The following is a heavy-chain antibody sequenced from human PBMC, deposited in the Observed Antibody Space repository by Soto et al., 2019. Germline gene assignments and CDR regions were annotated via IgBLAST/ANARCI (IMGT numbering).Heavy chain of an antibody. CDR1: GFTFSNYV. CDR3: AKGPLGSGYARDY. Sequence: EVQLLDSGGGLVQPGGSLRLSCAASGFTFSNYVMNWVRQAPGKGLDWVSAISASGGSTYYADSVKGRFTISRDNSKNTLYLQMSSLRAEDKAVYYCAKGPLGSGYARDYWGQGTMVTVSS. CDR2: ISASGGST. D-gene: IGHD5-12*01. J-gene: IGHJ4*02. V-gene: IGHV3-23*01.